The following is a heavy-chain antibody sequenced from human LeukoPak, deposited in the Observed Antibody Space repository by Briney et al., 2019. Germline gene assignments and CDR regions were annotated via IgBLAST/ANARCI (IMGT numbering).Heavy chain of an antibody. V-gene: IGHV4-38-2*02. CDR1: GYSISSDYY. D-gene: IGHD4-17*01. CDR2: IHHSGRT. CDR3: ARTYGDYGGRWFDP. J-gene: IGHJ5*02. Sequence: SETLSLTCTVSGYSISSDYYWGWIRQPPGRGLEWIGSIHHSGRTYYNPSLKSRVTISVDTSKNQFSLKLSSVTAADTAVYYCARTYGDYGGRWFDPWGQGTLVTVSS.